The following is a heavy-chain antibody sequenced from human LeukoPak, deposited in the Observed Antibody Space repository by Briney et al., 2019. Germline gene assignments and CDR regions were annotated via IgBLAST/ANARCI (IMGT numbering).Heavy chain of an antibody. V-gene: IGHV1-18*01. CDR2: ISTYNGNT. J-gene: IGHJ4*02. CDR1: GYTFTSYG. Sequence: ASVKVSCKASGYTFTSYGISWVRQAPGQGLEWMGWISTYNGNTHYAQKLQGRVTMTTDTSTSTAYMELRSLRSDDTAAYYCARSSLAVAGSVFDYWGRGTLVTVSS. D-gene: IGHD6-19*01. CDR3: ARSSLAVAGSVFDY.